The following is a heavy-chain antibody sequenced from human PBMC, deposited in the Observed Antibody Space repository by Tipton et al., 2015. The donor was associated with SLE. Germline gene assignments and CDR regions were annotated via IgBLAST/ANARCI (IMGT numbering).Heavy chain of an antibody. J-gene: IGHJ4*02. CDR3: ADYGDGRGY. CDR2: INHSGST. CDR1: GGSFSGYY. V-gene: IGHV4-34*01. Sequence: TLSLTCAVYGGSFSGYYWSWIRQPPGKGLEWIGEINHSGSTNYNPSLKSRVTISVDTSKNQFSLKLSSVTAADTAVYYCADYGDGRGYWGQGTLVTVSS. D-gene: IGHD4-17*01.